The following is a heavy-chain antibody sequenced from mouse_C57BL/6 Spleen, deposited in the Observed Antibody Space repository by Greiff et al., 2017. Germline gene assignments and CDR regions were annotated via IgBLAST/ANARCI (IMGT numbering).Heavy chain of an antibody. J-gene: IGHJ2*01. Sequence: VQLQQPGPELVKPGASVKIPCKASGYTFTDYNMDWVKQSHGKSLEWIGDINPNNGGTNYNQKFKGKATLTVDKSSSTAYMELRSLTSEDTAVYYCARGVTAQAYFDYWGQGTTLTVSS. D-gene: IGHD3-2*02. CDR2: INPNNGGT. V-gene: IGHV1-18*01. CDR1: GYTFTDYN. CDR3: ARGVTAQAYFDY.